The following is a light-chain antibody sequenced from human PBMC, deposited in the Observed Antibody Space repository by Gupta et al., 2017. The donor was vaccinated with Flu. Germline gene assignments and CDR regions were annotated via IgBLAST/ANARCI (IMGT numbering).Light chain of an antibody. CDR1: QSVSSN. CDR3: QQYNNWPPYT. CDR2: GAP. Sequence: EIVMTQSPATLSVSPGERATLSCRASQSVSSNLAWYQQKPGQAPRLPIYGAPTRATGIPARFSGSGSGTEFTLTISSLQSEDFAVYYCQQYNNWPPYTFGQGTKLEIK. J-gene: IGKJ2*01. V-gene: IGKV3-15*01.